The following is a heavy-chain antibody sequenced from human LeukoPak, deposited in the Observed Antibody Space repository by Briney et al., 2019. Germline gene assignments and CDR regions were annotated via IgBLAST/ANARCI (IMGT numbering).Heavy chain of an antibody. V-gene: IGHV3-9*01. CDR1: GFTFDDYA. CDR2: ISWNSGSI. D-gene: IGHD3-22*01. CDR3: AKDARDSRNYYFDY. Sequence: GRSLRLSREASGFTFDDYAMHWVRQAPGKGLEWVSGISWNSGSIGYADSVMGRFTISRDNAKNSLYLQMNSLRAEDTALYYCAKDARDSRNYYFDYWGQGTLVTVSS. J-gene: IGHJ4*02.